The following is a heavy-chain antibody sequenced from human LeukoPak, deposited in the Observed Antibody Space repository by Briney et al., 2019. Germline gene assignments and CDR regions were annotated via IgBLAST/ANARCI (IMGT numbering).Heavy chain of an antibody. CDR1: GFTFDDYA. J-gene: IGHJ4*02. Sequence: GGSLRLSCAASGFTFDDYAMHWVRQAPGKGLEWVSGISWNSGSIGYADSVKGRFTISRDNAKNSLYLQMNSLRAEDTAVYYCARNVHPGAATFWDYWGQGTLVTVSS. V-gene: IGHV3-9*01. CDR2: ISWNSGSI. D-gene: IGHD6-25*01. CDR3: ARNVHPGAATFWDY.